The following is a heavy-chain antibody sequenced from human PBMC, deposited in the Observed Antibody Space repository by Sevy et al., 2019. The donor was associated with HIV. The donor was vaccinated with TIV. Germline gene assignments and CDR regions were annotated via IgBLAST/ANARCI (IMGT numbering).Heavy chain of an antibody. V-gene: IGHV3-33*01. Sequence: GGSLRLSCAASGFTFSTYCMHWVRQAPGKGLEWVAVMWFDGSNTYYADSVKGRFTISRDIAKNTLHLQMNSLRAEDTAVYYCARDLEFYDYGDYGPAFMPDYWGQGTLVTVSS. J-gene: IGHJ4*02. CDR2: MWFDGSNT. CDR3: ARDLEFYDYGDYGPAFMPDY. D-gene: IGHD4-17*01. CDR1: GFTFSTYC.